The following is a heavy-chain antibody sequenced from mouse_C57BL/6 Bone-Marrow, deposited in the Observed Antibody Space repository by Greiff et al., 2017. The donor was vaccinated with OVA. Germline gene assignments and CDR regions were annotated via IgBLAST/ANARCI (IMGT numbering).Heavy chain of an antibody. Sequence: QVQLQQPGAELVRPGSSVKLSCKASGYTFTSYWMHWVKQRPIQGLEWIGNIDPSDSDTHYNQKFKDKATLTVDKSSSTAYMQLSSLTSEDSAVYYCARWDGYPYCFDYWGQGTTLTVSA. D-gene: IGHD2-3*01. J-gene: IGHJ2*01. CDR3: ARWDGYPYCFDY. V-gene: IGHV1-52*01. CDR1: GYTFTSYW. CDR2: IDPSDSDT.